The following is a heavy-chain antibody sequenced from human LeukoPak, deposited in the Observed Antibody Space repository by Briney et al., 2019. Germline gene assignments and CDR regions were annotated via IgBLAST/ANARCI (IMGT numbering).Heavy chain of an antibody. CDR3: ARVLVAVAGSFDY. CDR1: GGTLSSYA. Sequence: SVKVSCKASGGTLSSYAISWVRQAPGQGLEWMGGIIPIFGTANYAQKFQGRVTITTDESTSTAYMELSSLRSEDTAVYYCARVLVAVAGSFDYWGQGTLVTVSS. CDR2: IIPIFGTA. J-gene: IGHJ4*02. V-gene: IGHV1-69*05. D-gene: IGHD6-19*01.